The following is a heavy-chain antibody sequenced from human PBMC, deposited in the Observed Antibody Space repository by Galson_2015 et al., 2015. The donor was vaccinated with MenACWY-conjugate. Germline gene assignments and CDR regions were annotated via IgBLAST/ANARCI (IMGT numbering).Heavy chain of an antibody. CDR1: GYTFTNYW. D-gene: IGHD2-2*01. V-gene: IGHV5-51*01. J-gene: IGHJ6*02. CDR2: IYPGDSDT. CDR3: ARPTRRILLYQYQLLSDAMDV. Sequence: QSGAEVKKPGESLKISCKGSGYTFTNYWIAWVRQMPGKGLEWMGTIYPGDSDTRNSPSFQGQGTISADKSISTAYLQWSSLKASDTAVSYCARPTRRILLYQYQLLSDAMDVWGQGTTVTVSS.